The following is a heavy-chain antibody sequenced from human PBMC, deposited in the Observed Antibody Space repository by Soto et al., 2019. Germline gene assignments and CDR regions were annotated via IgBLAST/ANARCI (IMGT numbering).Heavy chain of an antibody. J-gene: IGHJ3*02. V-gene: IGHV3-21*01. Sequence: EVQLVESGGGLVKPGGSLRLSCAASGFTFSSYSMNWVRQAPGKGLEWVSSISSSSSYIYYADSVKGRFTISRDNAKNSLYLQMNSLRAEDTALYYCARDAREQWPRLDAFDIWGQGTMVTLSS. D-gene: IGHD6-19*01. CDR1: GFTFSSYS. CDR2: ISSSSSYI. CDR3: ARDAREQWPRLDAFDI.